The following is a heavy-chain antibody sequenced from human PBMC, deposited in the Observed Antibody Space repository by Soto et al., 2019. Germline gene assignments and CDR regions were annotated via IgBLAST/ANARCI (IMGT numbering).Heavy chain of an antibody. CDR3: ARRILDWYDTSGSLGPFEI. CDR1: GYSFTSDW. Sequence: GESLKISCKGSGYSFTSDWIGWVRQMPGKGLEWMGIIYPGDSDTRYSPSFQGQVTISADKSISTAYLQWSSLKASDTAMYYCARRILDWYDTSGSLGPFEIWGQGTMVTVSS. V-gene: IGHV5-51*01. D-gene: IGHD3-22*01. J-gene: IGHJ3*02. CDR2: IYPGDSDT.